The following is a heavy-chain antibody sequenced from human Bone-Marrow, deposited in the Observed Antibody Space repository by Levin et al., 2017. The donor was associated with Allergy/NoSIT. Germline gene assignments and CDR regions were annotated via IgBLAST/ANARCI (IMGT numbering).Heavy chain of an antibody. Sequence: SQTLSLTCAVYGGSFSGSYWSWIRQPPGKGLEWIGEINHSGSTNYNPSLKSRVTISVDTSKNQFSLKLSSVTAADTAVYYCARAGRVITLRLSVRQGLVDYWGQGTLVTVSS. D-gene: IGHD3-22*01. CDR3: ARAGRVITLRLSVRQGLVDY. CDR2: INHSGST. CDR1: GGSFSGSY. V-gene: IGHV4-34*01. J-gene: IGHJ4*02.